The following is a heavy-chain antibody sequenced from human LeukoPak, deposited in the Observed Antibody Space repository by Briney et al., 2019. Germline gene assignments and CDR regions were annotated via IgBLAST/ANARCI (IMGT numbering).Heavy chain of an antibody. J-gene: IGHJ4*02. V-gene: IGHV4-59*01. CDR3: ARSRWLSDPYFDY. Sequence: PSETLSLTCTVSGGSISSYYWSWIRQPPGKGLEWIGYIQYSGSTNYNPSLKSRVTISVDTSKNQFSLKLSSVTAADTAVYYCARSRWLSDPYFDYWGQGTLVTVSS. CDR1: GGSISSYY. D-gene: IGHD3-22*01. CDR2: IQYSGST.